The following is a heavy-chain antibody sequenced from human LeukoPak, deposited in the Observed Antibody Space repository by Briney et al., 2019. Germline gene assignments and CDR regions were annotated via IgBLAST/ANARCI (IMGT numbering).Heavy chain of an antibody. Sequence: ASVKVSCKASGGTFSSYAISWVRQAPGQGLEWMGRIIPIFGIANYAQKFQGRVTITADKSTSTAYMELSSLGSEDTAVYYCASWLGYCSSTSCRAPSYYYYGMDVWGQGTTVTVSS. V-gene: IGHV1-69*04. CDR2: IIPIFGIA. CDR1: GGTFSSYA. CDR3: ASWLGYCSSTSCRAPSYYYYGMDV. D-gene: IGHD2-2*01. J-gene: IGHJ6*02.